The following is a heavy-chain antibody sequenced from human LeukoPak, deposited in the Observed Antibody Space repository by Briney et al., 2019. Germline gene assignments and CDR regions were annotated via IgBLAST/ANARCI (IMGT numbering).Heavy chain of an antibody. CDR1: GFTFSSYW. CDR2: IKQDGSEK. J-gene: IGHJ6*02. V-gene: IGHV3-7*01. D-gene: IGHD1-26*01. CDR3: VRGRGRDYYYYGIDV. Sequence: GGSLRLSCAASGFTFSSYWMSWVRQAPGKGLEWVANIKQDGSEKYYADSVRGRFTISRENAQNSLYLQMNGLRAEDSAVYYCVRGRGRDYYYYGIDVWGHGTTVTVSS.